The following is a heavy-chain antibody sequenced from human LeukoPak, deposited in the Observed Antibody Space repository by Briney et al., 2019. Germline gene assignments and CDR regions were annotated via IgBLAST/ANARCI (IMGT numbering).Heavy chain of an antibody. V-gene: IGHV3-30-3*01. CDR1: GFTFSTYA. Sequence: PGRSLRLSCAASGFTFSTYAVHWVRQAPGKGLDWVAIISDDGSRTYYSHSVKGRFTISRDNSRNTLYLQMNRLRTADTAVYYCARGNGPGSFLIDYWGQGTLVTVSS. J-gene: IGHJ4*02. CDR3: ARGNGPGSFLIDY. D-gene: IGHD3-10*01. CDR2: ISDDGSRT.